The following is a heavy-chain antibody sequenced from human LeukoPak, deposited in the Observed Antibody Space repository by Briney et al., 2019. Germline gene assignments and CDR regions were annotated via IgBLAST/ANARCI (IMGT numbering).Heavy chain of an antibody. CDR2: IHYSGST. Sequence: SETLSLTCTVSGGSISGFYWSWLRQPPGKGLEWIGYIHYSGSTNYNPSLKSRVTISVDTSKNQFSLKLNSVTAADTAVYYCARQANDYPYYFDYWGQGTLVTVSS. CDR3: ARQANDYPYYFDY. J-gene: IGHJ4*02. D-gene: IGHD4-11*01. V-gene: IGHV4-59*08. CDR1: GGSISGFY.